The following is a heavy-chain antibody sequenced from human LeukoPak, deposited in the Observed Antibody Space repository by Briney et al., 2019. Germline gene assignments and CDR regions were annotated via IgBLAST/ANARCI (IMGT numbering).Heavy chain of an antibody. D-gene: IGHD4-17*01. CDR1: GGSISSSSYY. CDR3: ARLYYGDYEGD. V-gene: IGHV4-39*01. Sequence: SETLSLTCTVSGGSISSSSYYWGWLRQPPGKGLEWIGSIYYSGSTYYNPSLKSRVTISVDTSKNQFSLKLSSVTAADTAVYYCARLYYGDYEGDWGQGTLVTVSS. J-gene: IGHJ4*02. CDR2: IYYSGST.